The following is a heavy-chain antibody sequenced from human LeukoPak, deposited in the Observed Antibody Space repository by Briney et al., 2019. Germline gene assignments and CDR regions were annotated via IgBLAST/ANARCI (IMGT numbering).Heavy chain of an antibody. D-gene: IGHD3-10*01. J-gene: IGHJ4*02. CDR1: GYILTELF. Sequence: GASVNVSCKVSGYILTELFRYWVRQAPGKGLECMGGFDPEDGETIYAQKFQGRVTMTDDTSTDKAYMELSSLRSEDTAVYYCATAGAYGSGSEVTFDYWGQGTLVTVSS. CDR2: FDPEDGET. V-gene: IGHV1-24*01. CDR3: ATAGAYGSGSEVTFDY.